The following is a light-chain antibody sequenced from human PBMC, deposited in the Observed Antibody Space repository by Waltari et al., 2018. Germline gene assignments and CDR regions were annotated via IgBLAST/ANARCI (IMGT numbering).Light chain of an antibody. Sequence: QSALTQPASVSGSPGQSITISCTGTSSDVGTYNLVSWYQQHPGKAPKFMIYEVSKRPSGVSNLFSGSKSGNTASLTISGLQAEDEAAYCCCSYAGSSTWVFGGGTKLTVL. J-gene: IGLJ3*02. CDR3: CSYAGSSTWV. V-gene: IGLV2-23*02. CDR1: SSDVGTYNL. CDR2: EVS.